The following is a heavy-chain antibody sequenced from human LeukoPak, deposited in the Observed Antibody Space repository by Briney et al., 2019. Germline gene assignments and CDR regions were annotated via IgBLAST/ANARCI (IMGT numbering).Heavy chain of an antibody. V-gene: IGHV3-7*01. CDR2: IKQDGSEK. Sequence: GGSLRLSCAASGFTFSSYWMSWVRQAPGKGLEWVANIKQDGSEKYYVDSVKGRFTISRDNAKNSLYLQMNSLRAEDTAVDYCARDREAVADYYFDYWGQGTLVTVSS. CDR3: ARDREAVADYYFDY. J-gene: IGHJ4*02. CDR1: GFTFSSYW. D-gene: IGHD6-19*01.